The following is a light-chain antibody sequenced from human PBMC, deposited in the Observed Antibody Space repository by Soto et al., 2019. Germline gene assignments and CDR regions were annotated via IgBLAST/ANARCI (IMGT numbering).Light chain of an antibody. CDR3: QQYGGSPFT. Sequence: EIVLTQSPATLSLSPGERATLSCRASQSVSNNLAWFQQKPGQTPRLLMYGASSRATGIPDRFSGSGSGTRFTLTISRLEPEDFAVYYCQQYGGSPFTFGPGTKVEI. CDR1: QSVSNN. J-gene: IGKJ3*01. V-gene: IGKV3-20*01. CDR2: GAS.